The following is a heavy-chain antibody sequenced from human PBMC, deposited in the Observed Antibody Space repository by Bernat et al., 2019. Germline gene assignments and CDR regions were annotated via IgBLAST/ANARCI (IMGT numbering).Heavy chain of an antibody. V-gene: IGHV4-59*08. D-gene: IGHD6-13*01. J-gene: IGHJ4*02. Sequence: QVQLQESGPGLVKPSETLSLTCTVSGGSISSYYWSWIRQPPGKGLEWIGYIYYSGSTNYNPSLKSRVTISVDTSKNQFSLKLSSVTAADTAVYYCARLRQQRSSTFDYWGQGTLVTVSS. CDR2: IYYSGST. CDR1: GGSISSYY. CDR3: ARLRQQRSSTFDY.